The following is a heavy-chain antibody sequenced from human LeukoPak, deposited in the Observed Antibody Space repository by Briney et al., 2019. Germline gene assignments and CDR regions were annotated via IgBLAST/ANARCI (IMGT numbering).Heavy chain of an antibody. Sequence: PSETLSLTCTVSGGSISSYHWSWIRQPAGKGLEWIGRIYTSGSTNYNPSLKSRVTMSVDTSKNQFSLKLSSVIAADAAVYYCARSAADGDYLFDYWGQGTLVTVSS. CDR3: ARSAADGDYLFDY. V-gene: IGHV4-4*07. CDR1: GGSISSYH. CDR2: IYTSGST. J-gene: IGHJ4*02. D-gene: IGHD4-17*01.